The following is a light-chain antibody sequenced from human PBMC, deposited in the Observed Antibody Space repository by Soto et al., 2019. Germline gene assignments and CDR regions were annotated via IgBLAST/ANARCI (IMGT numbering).Light chain of an antibody. CDR3: AAWDDSLRKVV. J-gene: IGLJ2*01. CDR2: RNN. V-gene: IGLV1-47*01. CDR1: SSNIGSNY. Sequence: LTQPPSASGTPGQRVTISCSGSSSNIGSNYVYWYQQLPGTAPKLLIYRNNQRPSGVPDRFSGSKSGTSASLAISGLRSEDEADYYCAAWDDSLRKVVFGGGTQLTVL.